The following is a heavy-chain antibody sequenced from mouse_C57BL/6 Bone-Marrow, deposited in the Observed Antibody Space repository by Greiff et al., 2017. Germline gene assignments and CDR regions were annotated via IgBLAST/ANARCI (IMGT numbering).Heavy chain of an antibody. J-gene: IGHJ4*01. D-gene: IGHD1-1*02. V-gene: IGHV5-17*01. CDR3: AVGGSYDYYAMDY. CDR2: ISSGSSTI. CDR1: GFTFSDYG. Sequence: EVQVVESGGGLVKPGGSLKLSCAASGFTFSDYGMHWVRQAPEKGLEWVAYISSGSSTIYYADTVKGRFTISRDNAKNTLFLQMTSLRSEDTAMYYCAVGGSYDYYAMDYWGTGTSVTVSS.